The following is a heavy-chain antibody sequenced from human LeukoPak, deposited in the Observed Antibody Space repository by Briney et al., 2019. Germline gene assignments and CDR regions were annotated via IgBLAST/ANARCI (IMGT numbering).Heavy chain of an antibody. CDR3: ARHLSYSSSWHYDAFDI. CDR2: IYYSGST. V-gene: IGHV4-39*01. CDR1: GGSISSSSYY. Sequence: SETLSLTCTVSGGSISSSSYYWGWIRQPPGKGLEWIGSIYYSGSTYYNPSLKSRVTISVDTSKNQFSLKLSSVTAADTAVYYCARHLSYSSSWHYDAFDIRGQGTMVTVSS. J-gene: IGHJ3*02. D-gene: IGHD6-13*01.